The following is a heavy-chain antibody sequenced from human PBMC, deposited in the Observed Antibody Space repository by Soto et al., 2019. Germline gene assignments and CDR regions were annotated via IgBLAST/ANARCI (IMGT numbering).Heavy chain of an antibody. D-gene: IGHD3-22*01. CDR1: GFTFGDYA. V-gene: IGHV3-49*04. J-gene: IGHJ3*02. Sequence: HPGGSLRLSCTASGFTFGDYAMSWVRQAPGKGLEWVGFIRSKAYGGTTEYAASVKGRFTISRDDSKSIAYLQMNSLKTEDTAVYYCTRTTYYYDSSGYWGDAFDIWGQGTMVTVSS. CDR3: TRTTYYYDSSGYWGDAFDI. CDR2: IRSKAYGGTT.